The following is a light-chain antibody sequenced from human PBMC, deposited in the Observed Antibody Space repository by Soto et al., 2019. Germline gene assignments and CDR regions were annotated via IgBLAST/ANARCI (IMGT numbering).Light chain of an antibody. CDR2: EVS. Sequence: DIVLTQTPLPLSVTPGQPASISSKSSQSFLHIIGKTYLYWYLQRPGQPPQPLIYEVSSRFSGVPERFSGSGSGTDFTLKISRVEAEDVGVYYCMQSVQLPLTFGGGTKVEIK. CDR3: MQSVQLPLT. CDR1: QSFLHIIGKTY. V-gene: IGKV2D-29*01. J-gene: IGKJ4*01.